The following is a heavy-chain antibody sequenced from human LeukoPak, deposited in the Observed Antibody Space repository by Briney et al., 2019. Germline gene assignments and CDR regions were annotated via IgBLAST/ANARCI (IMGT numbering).Heavy chain of an antibody. Sequence: VASVKVSCKASGYTFTSYDINWVRQATGQGLEWMGWMNPNSGNTGYAQKFQGRVTMTRNTSISTAYMELSSLRSEDTAVYYCARALKWELQLVYWGQGTLVTVSS. CDR1: GYTFTSYD. D-gene: IGHD1-26*01. J-gene: IGHJ4*02. CDR3: ARALKWELQLVY. CDR2: MNPNSGNT. V-gene: IGHV1-8*01.